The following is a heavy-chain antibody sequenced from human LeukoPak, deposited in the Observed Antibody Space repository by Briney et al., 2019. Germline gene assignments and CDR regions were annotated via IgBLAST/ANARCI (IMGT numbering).Heavy chain of an antibody. V-gene: IGHV3-30-3*01. J-gene: IGHJ6*02. CDR1: GFTFSSYA. CDR2: ISYDGSNK. CDR3: ARAHSGYRRAYGMDV. D-gene: IGHD5-12*01. Sequence: GRSLRLSCAASGFTFSSYARHWVRQAPGKGLEWVAVISYDGSNKYYADSVKGRFTISRDNSKNTLYLQMNSLRAEDTAVYYCARAHSGYRRAYGMDVWGQGTTVTVSS.